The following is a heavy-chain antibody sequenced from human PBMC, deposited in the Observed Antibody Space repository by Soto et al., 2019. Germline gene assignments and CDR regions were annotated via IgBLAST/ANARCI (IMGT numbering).Heavy chain of an antibody. CDR1: GFNFNTYW. D-gene: IGHD1-26*01. V-gene: IGHV3-7*03. CDR3: VRVPLVGYYASGVDV. CDR2: RDTDGSRK. Sequence: EVQLVESGGGLVQPGGSLRLSCAASGFNFNTYWMYWVRQAPGKGLAWVANRDTDGSRKNYVDSVKGRFIISRDNAKNSLLLQMNSLRADDTAVYYCVRVPLVGYYASGVDVWVQGTTVTVSS. J-gene: IGHJ6*02.